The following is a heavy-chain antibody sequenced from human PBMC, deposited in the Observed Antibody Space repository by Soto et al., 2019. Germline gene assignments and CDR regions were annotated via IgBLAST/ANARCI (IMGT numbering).Heavy chain of an antibody. CDR2: IYPGDSDT. CDR3: ARHEFYYGGCDY. D-gene: IGHD3-10*01. J-gene: IGHJ4*02. V-gene: IGHV5-51*01. CDR1: GYSFTSYW. Sequence: GESLKISCKASGYSFTSYWIGWVRQMPGKGLEWMGIIYPGDSDTKYSPSLQGQVTISADTSISTAYLQWTSLKASDTAMYYRARHEFYYGGCDYWGQGTLVTVSS.